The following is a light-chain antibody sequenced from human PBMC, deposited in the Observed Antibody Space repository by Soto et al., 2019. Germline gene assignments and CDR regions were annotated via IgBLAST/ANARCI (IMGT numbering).Light chain of an antibody. CDR3: LQHNSYPWT. Sequence: QMTQSPFTLSGNVDDRVTIICRASQGISNYLAWYQQKPGKVPKLLIYAASTLQSGVPSRFSGSGSGTDFTLTISSLQPEDFATYYCLQHNSYPWTFGQGTKVDIK. CDR1: QGISNY. V-gene: IGKV1-27*01. J-gene: IGKJ1*01. CDR2: AAS.